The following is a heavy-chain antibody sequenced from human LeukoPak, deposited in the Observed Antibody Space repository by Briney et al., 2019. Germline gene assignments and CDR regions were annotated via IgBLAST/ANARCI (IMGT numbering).Heavy chain of an antibody. CDR1: GYTFTSYG. V-gene: IGHV1-18*01. CDR2: ISAYNGNT. D-gene: IGHD3-10*01. CDR3: ARDGRLGMGRGVNAFDI. Sequence: GASVKVSCKASGYTFTSYGISWVRQAPGQGLEWMGWISAYNGNTNYAQELQGRVIMTTDTSTSTAYMELRSLRSDDTAVYYCARDGRLGMGRGVNAFDIWGQGTMVTVSS. J-gene: IGHJ3*02.